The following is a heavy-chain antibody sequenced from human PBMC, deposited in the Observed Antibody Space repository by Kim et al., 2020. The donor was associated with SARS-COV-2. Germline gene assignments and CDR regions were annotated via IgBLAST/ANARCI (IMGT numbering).Heavy chain of an antibody. CDR1: GGSVSSGSYY. Sequence: SETLSLTCTVSGGSVSSGSYYWSWIRQPPGKGLEWIGYIYYSGSTNYNPSLKSRVTISVDTSKNQFSLKLSSVTAADTAVYYCARYYDFWSGHSLEAPYGMDVWGQGTTVTVSS. D-gene: IGHD3-3*01. J-gene: IGHJ6*02. CDR3: ARYYDFWSGHSLEAPYGMDV. V-gene: IGHV4-61*01. CDR2: IYYSGST.